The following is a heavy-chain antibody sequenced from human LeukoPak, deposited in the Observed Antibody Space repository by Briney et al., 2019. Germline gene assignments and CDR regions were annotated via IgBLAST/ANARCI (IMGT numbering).Heavy chain of an antibody. J-gene: IGHJ4*02. CDR3: TRSTGWYNYFDY. Sequence: GGSLRLSCAASGFTFSNAWMSWVRQAPGKGLEWVSGITWNSGSIAYADSVKGRFTISRDNAKNSLYLQMNSLRAEDVALYYCTRSTGWYNYFDYWGQGALVTVSS. V-gene: IGHV3-9*03. CDR2: ITWNSGSI. CDR1: GFTFSNAW. D-gene: IGHD6-19*01.